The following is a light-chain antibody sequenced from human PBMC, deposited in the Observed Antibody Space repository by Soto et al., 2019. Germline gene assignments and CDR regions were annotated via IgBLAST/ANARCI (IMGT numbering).Light chain of an antibody. V-gene: IGKV3-11*01. CDR2: DAS. CDR1: QSVGSY. CDR3: QQRNNCPPAT. Sequence: EIVLTQSPATLSLSPGERAPLSCRASQSVGSYLAWYQQRPGQAPRLLIYDASKRPTGIPARFSGSGSGTDFTLTISSLEPEDFAVYYSQQRNNCPPATFGQGTKVDIK. J-gene: IGKJ1*01.